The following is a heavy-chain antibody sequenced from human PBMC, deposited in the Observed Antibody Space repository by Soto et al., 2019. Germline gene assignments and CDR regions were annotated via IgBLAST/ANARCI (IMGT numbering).Heavy chain of an antibody. CDR2: ISYDGSNK. CDR1: GFTFSSYG. Sequence: GGSLRLSCAASGFTFSSYGMHWVRQAPGKGLEWVAVISYDGSNKYYADSVKGRFAISRDNSKNTLYLQMNSLRAEDTAVYYCAKDPRDIVVVPAAMGGPNWFEPWGQGTLVTVSS. J-gene: IGHJ5*02. D-gene: IGHD2-2*01. CDR3: AKDPRDIVVVPAAMGGPNWFEP. V-gene: IGHV3-30*18.